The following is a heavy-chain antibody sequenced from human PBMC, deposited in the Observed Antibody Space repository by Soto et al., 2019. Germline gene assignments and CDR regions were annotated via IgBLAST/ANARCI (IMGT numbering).Heavy chain of an antibody. CDR2: ISSSSSTI. J-gene: IGHJ4*02. Sequence: EVQLVESGGGLVQPGGSLRLSCAASGFTFSSYSMNWVRQAPGKGLEWVSYISSSSSTIYYADSVKGRFTISRDNAKNSLYLQMNSLRDEDTAVYYCARDLIASIAVELTPFDYRGQGTLVTVSS. D-gene: IGHD6-19*01. V-gene: IGHV3-48*02. CDR3: ARDLIASIAVELTPFDY. CDR1: GFTFSSYS.